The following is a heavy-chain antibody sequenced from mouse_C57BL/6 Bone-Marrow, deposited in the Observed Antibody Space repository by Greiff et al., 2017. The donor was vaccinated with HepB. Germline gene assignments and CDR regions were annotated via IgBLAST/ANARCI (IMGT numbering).Heavy chain of an antibody. CDR1: GYTFTSYG. Sequence: VMLVESGAELARPGASVKLSCKASGYTFTSYGISWVKQRTGQGLEWIGEIYPRSGNTYYNEKFKGKATLTADKSSSAAYMELRSLTSEDSAVYFCARDLAYWGQGTLVTVSA. CDR3: ARDLAY. CDR2: IYPRSGNT. J-gene: IGHJ3*01. V-gene: IGHV1-81*01.